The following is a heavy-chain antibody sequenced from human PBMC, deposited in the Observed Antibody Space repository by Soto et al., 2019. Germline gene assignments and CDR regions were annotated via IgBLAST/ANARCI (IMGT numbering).Heavy chain of an antibody. D-gene: IGHD2-8*01. J-gene: IGHJ3*02. CDR1: GYTFISYD. CDR3: ARVLGTGVAGAGIYDFYI. V-gene: IGHV1-8*01. Sequence: ASVKVSCKASGYTFISYDVNWVRQATGQGLEWMGWMNPNSGDTGYAQKFQGRVTMTRDTSISTAYMELSSLRSEDSAVSYCARVLGTGVAGAGIYDFYIWGKERRVTVAS. CDR2: MNPNSGDT.